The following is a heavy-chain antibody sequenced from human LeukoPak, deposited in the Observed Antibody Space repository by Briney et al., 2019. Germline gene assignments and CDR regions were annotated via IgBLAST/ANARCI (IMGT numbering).Heavy chain of an antibody. CDR2: ISSGSSAR. CDR1: GFTFSSHS. CDR3: ARMSGSRLPGY. J-gene: IGHJ4*02. D-gene: IGHD3-3*01. V-gene: IGHV3-48*01. Sequence: GGSLRLSCAASGFTFSSHSMNWVRQPPGKGLEWVSYISSGSSARYYADSVKGRFTISRDDARNSLYLQMNSLRAEDTAVYYCARMSGSRLPGYWGQGTLVTVSS.